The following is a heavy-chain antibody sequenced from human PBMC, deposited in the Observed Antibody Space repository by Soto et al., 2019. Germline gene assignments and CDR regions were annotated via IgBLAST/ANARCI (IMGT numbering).Heavy chain of an antibody. Sequence: PGGSLRLSCAASGFTFSSYWMSWVRQAPGKGLEWVANIKQDGSEKYYVDSVKGRFTISRDNAKNSLYLQMNSLRAEDTAVYYWARPLGDIVVVPAASPWFDPWGQGTLVTVSS. CDR1: GFTFSSYW. CDR3: ARPLGDIVVVPAASPWFDP. V-gene: IGHV3-7*01. CDR2: IKQDGSEK. D-gene: IGHD2-2*01. J-gene: IGHJ5*02.